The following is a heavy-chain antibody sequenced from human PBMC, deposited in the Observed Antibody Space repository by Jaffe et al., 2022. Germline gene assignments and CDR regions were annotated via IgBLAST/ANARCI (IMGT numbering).Heavy chain of an antibody. J-gene: IGHJ4*02. Sequence: QVQLVESGGGVVQPGGSLRLSCAASGFTFSSYGMHWVRQAPGKGLEWVAFIRYDGSNKYYADSVKGRFTISRDNSKNTLYLQMNSLRAEDTAVYYCAKDTAYYDTNSFDYWGQGTLVTVSS. CDR2: IRYDGSNK. CDR3: AKDTAYYDTNSFDY. V-gene: IGHV3-30*02. CDR1: GFTFSSYG. D-gene: IGHD3-9*01.